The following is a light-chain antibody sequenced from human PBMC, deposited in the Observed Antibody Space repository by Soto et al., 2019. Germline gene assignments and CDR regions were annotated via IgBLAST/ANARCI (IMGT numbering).Light chain of an antibody. CDR2: DAS. Sequence: DIQMTQSPSTRSASVVDRVTITFRASQSISSWLAWYQQKPGKAPKLLIYDASSLESGVPSRFSGSGSGTEFTLTISSLQPDDFATYYCQQYNSYSGTFGQGTKVDNK. CDR3: QQYNSYSGT. CDR1: QSISSW. V-gene: IGKV1-5*01. J-gene: IGKJ1*01.